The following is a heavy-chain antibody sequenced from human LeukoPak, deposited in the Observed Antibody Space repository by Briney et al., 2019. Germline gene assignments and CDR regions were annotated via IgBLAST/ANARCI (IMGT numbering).Heavy chain of an antibody. CDR1: GGSISSGGYS. J-gene: IGHJ4*02. CDR2: IYHSGST. CDR3: ARGGSTLFDC. D-gene: IGHD5/OR15-5a*01. V-gene: IGHV4-30-2*01. Sequence: PSQTLSLTCAVSGGSISSGGYSWSWIRQPPGKGLEWIGYIYHSGSTYYNPSLKSRVTISVDRSKNQFSLKLSSVTAADTAVYYCARGGSTLFDCWGQGTLVTVSS.